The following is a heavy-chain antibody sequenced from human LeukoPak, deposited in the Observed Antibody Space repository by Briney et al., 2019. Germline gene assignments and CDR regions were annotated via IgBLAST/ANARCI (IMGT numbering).Heavy chain of an antibody. Sequence: TGGSLRLSCAASGFTFSSYGMNWVRQAPGKGLEWVSSIGSSSDYIYYADSVKDRFTISRDNAKNSLYLQMNSLRAEDTAIYYCARTYGGDGGQRFDYWGQGTLVTVSS. J-gene: IGHJ4*02. D-gene: IGHD2-21*02. V-gene: IGHV3-21*01. CDR3: ARTYGGDGGQRFDY. CDR1: GFTFSSYG. CDR2: IGSSSDYI.